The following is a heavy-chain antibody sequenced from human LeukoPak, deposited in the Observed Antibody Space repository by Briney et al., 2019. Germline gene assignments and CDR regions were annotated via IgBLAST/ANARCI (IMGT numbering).Heavy chain of an antibody. V-gene: IGHV3-30-3*01. J-gene: IGHJ4*02. CDR3: ARDRSGTGPAVSYYFDY. CDR2: ISYDGINK. D-gene: IGHD1-26*01. Sequence: PGGSLRLSCAASGFTFSSYALHWVRQAPDRGLEWVAVISYDGINKYYADSVKGRFSMSRDNSKNTLFLQMNSLRAEDTAVYYCARDRSGTGPAVSYYFDYWGQGTLVTVSS. CDR1: GFTFSSYA.